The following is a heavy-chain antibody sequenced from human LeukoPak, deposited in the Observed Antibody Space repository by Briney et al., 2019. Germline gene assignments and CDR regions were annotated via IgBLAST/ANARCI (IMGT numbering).Heavy chain of an antibody. Sequence: ASVKVSCKVSGYTLTELPIHWVRQAPGKGLEWMGGFDPKDGGTIYAQNFQGRVTLTEDTSTDTAYIELSSLRSEDTAVYYCATDLIVGPTTDLDYWGQGTLVTVSS. CDR3: ATDLIVGPTTDLDY. D-gene: IGHD1-26*01. CDR2: FDPKDGGT. J-gene: IGHJ4*02. CDR1: GYTLTELP. V-gene: IGHV1-24*01.